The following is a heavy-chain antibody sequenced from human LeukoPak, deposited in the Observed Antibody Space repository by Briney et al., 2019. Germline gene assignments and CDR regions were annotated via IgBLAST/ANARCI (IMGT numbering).Heavy chain of an antibody. J-gene: IGHJ4*02. V-gene: IGHV3-21*01. CDR3: AREGRERELRY. CDR2: ISSSSSYI. CDR1: GFTFSSYS. D-gene: IGHD1-26*01. Sequence: GGSLRLSCAASGFTFSSYSMNWVRQAPGKGLEWVSSISSSSSYIYYADSVKGRFTISRDNAKNSLYLQMDSLRAEDTAVYYCAREGRERELRYWGQGTLVTVSS.